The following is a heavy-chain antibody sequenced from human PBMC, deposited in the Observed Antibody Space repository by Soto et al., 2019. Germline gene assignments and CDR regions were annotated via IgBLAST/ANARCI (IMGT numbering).Heavy chain of an antibody. CDR2: ISGSGGST. J-gene: IGHJ4*02. CDR3: AKREAGNYDGSGSDFDY. CDR1: GFTFSSYA. V-gene: IGHV3-23*01. Sequence: GGSLRLSCAASGFTFSSYAMSWVRQAPGKGLEWVSAISGSGGSTYYADSVKGRFTISRDNSKNTPDLQMNSRIAEETAVDYCAKREAGNYDGSGSDFDYWGQGTLVTVSS. D-gene: IGHD3-10*01.